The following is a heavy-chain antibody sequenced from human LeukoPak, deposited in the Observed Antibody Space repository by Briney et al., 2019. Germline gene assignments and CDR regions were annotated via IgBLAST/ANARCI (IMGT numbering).Heavy chain of an antibody. CDR2: IKQDGSQK. Sequence: GGSLRLSCAASGFTVSRYWMTWVRQAPGKGLEWVADIKQDGSQKYYVDSVKGRFTISRDNAKNSLYLQMNSLRVEDTAVYYCARNRPRVVVITPMGYFDYWGQGTLVTVSS. CDR1: GFTVSRYW. V-gene: IGHV3-7*01. J-gene: IGHJ4*02. D-gene: IGHD3-22*01. CDR3: ARNRPRVVVITPMGYFDY.